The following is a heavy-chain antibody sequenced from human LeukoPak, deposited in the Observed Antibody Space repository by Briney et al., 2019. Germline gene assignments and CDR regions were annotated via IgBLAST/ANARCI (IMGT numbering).Heavy chain of an antibody. CDR2: IYYSGST. J-gene: IGHJ4*02. CDR3: ARHRGGFGTARYYFDY. D-gene: IGHD6-13*01. CDR1: GGSISSTNYY. Sequence: PSETLSLTCTVSGGSISSTNYYWGWIRQPPGKGLEWTGSIYYSGSTYYNASLKSRVTISVDTSKNQFSLKLSSVTAADTAVYYCARHRGGFGTARYYFDYWGQGTLVTVSS. V-gene: IGHV4-39*01.